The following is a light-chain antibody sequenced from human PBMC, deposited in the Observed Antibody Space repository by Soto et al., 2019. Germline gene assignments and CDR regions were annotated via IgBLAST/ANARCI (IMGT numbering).Light chain of an antibody. J-gene: IGKJ4*01. CDR2: AAS. V-gene: IGKV1-9*01. CDR3: QQLTSNPLT. CDR1: QDITNS. Sequence: DIQLTQSPSFLSASVGDRVTITCRASQDITNSLAWYQQKPGKAPNLLIYAASTLQGGVPSRFSGSGSGTDFTLTISSLQPEDFATYYCQQLTSNPLTFGGGTKVEIK.